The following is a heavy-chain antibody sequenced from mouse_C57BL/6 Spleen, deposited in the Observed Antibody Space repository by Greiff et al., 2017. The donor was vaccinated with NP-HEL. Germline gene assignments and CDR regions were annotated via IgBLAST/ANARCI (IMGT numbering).Heavy chain of an antibody. Sequence: QVQLQQPGAELVLPGASVKLSCKASGYTFTSYWLHWVKQRPGHGLAWIGEIDPSDSYTTYNQKFKGKSTLTVDKSSSTAYMQLSSLTSEDSAVYYCARFIYYGNFYAMDYWGQGTSVTVSS. CDR1: GYTFTSYW. J-gene: IGHJ4*01. CDR3: ARFIYYGNFYAMDY. D-gene: IGHD2-1*01. CDR2: IDPSDSYT. V-gene: IGHV1-69*01.